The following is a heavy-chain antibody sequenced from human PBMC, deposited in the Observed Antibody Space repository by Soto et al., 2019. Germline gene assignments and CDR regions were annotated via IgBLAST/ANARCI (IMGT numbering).Heavy chain of an antibody. V-gene: IGHV3-21*01. J-gene: IGHJ6*02. Sequence: GGSHGHSCAVAGVPFSGYGVNWVLHAPGKGLGWVCSISYSSIDIYFADSVKGRFTMSRVNAENSLFLQMNSLRAEDTAVYYCARGYRLTGSTRLRYYYYGMDVWGQRHTVIGS. CDR1: GVPFSGYG. D-gene: IGHD1-7*01. CDR2: ISYSSIDI. CDR3: ARGYRLTGSTRLRYYYYGMDV.